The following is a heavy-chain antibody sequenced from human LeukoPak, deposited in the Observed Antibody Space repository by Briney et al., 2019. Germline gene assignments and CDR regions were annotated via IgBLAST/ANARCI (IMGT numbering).Heavy chain of an antibody. CDR3: TRDSGTYNRLDP. CDR2: IDKKDKGYATAT. CDR1: GFTFSGSA. D-gene: IGHD1-26*01. Sequence: PGGSLRLSCAASGFTFSGSAIHWVRQSSGKGLEWVGQIDKKDKGYATATAYAASVKGRFTISRDDSINTAYLQMKSLKTEDTALYYCTRDSGTYNRLDPWGQGTLVTVSS. V-gene: IGHV3-73*01. J-gene: IGHJ5*02.